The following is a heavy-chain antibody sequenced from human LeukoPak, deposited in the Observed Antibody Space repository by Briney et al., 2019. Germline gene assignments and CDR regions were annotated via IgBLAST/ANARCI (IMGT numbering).Heavy chain of an antibody. CDR3: ARDKAWLDP. CDR2: IYSAGTT. CDR1: GGSMGSYY. J-gene: IGHJ5*02. Sequence: SETLSLTCTVSGGSMGSYYWAWIRQPAGKGLEWIGRIYSAGTTTYNPALKSRVTMSIDMSKNQFSLTLRSMTAAGTAVYYCARDKAWLDPWGQGTLVTVSS. D-gene: IGHD5-12*01. V-gene: IGHV4-4*07.